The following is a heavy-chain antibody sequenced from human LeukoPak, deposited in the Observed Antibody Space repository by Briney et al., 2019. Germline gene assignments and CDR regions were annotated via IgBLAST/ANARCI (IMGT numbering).Heavy chain of an antibody. J-gene: IGHJ4*02. V-gene: IGHV4-59*12. D-gene: IGHD1-26*01. CDR2: IYYSGST. CDR3: ARSRIVYGSGSIF. Sequence: SETLSLTCNVSSGPITSYYWTWIRQPPGKGLEWIGYIYYSGSTYYNPSLKSRVTISVDTSKNQFSLKLSSVTAADTAVYYCARSRIVYGSGSIFWGQGTLVTVSS. CDR1: SGPITSYY.